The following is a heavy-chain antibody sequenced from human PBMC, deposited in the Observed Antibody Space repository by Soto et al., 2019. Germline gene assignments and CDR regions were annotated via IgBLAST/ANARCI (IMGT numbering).Heavy chain of an antibody. J-gene: IGHJ4*02. D-gene: IGHD3-22*01. CDR2: IYYSGST. CDR3: ALLDYYDTSGYWY. Sequence: SETLSLTCTVSGGSISSSSYYWGWIRQPPGKGLEWIGSIYYSGSTYYNPSLKSRVTISVDTSKNQFSLKLSSVTAADTAVYYCALLDYYDTSGYWYWGQGTLVTVSS. V-gene: IGHV4-39*01. CDR1: GGSISSSSYY.